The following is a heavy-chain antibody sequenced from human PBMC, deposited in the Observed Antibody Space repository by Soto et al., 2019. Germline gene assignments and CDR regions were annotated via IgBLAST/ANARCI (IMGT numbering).Heavy chain of an antibody. J-gene: IGHJ2*01. CDR1: GGSISSSSYY. CDR2: IYYSGST. D-gene: IGHD6-13*01. CDR3: ASPQSFTSSSWYSYWYFDL. Sequence: QLQLQESGPGLVKPSETLSLTCTVSGGSISSSSYYWGWIRQPPGKGLEWIGSIYYSGSTYYNPSLKSRVTIALDTSKNQFALKLSSVTAADTAVYYCASPQSFTSSSWYSYWYFDLWGRGTLVTVSS. V-gene: IGHV4-39*01.